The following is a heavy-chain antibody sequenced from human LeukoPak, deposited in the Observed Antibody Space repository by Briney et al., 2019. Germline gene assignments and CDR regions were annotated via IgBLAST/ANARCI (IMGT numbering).Heavy chain of an antibody. Sequence: GASVKVSCKASGYTFTGYYMHWVRQAPGQGLEWMGWISAYNGNTNYAQKLQGRVTMTTDTSTSTAYMELRSLRSDDTAVYYCASSSAFMTHRLDYWGQGTLVTVSS. CDR1: GYTFTGYY. J-gene: IGHJ4*02. D-gene: IGHD3-3*02. CDR3: ASSSAFMTHRLDY. V-gene: IGHV1-18*04. CDR2: ISAYNGNT.